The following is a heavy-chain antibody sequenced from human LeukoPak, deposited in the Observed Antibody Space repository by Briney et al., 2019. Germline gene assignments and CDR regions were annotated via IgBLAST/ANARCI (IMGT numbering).Heavy chain of an antibody. CDR1: GFTFSSYA. CDR2: ISGSGGST. Sequence: GGSLRLSCAASGFTFSSYAMSWVRQAPGKGLEWVSAISGSGGSTYYADSVKGRFTISRDNSKNTLYLQMNSLRAEDTAVYYCAKDKGWGYSTYDFYGMDVWGQGTTVTVSS. CDR3: AKDKGWGYSTYDFYGMDV. J-gene: IGHJ6*02. D-gene: IGHD1-26*01. V-gene: IGHV3-23*01.